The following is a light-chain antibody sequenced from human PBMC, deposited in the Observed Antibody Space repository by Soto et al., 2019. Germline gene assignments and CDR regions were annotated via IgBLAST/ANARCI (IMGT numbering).Light chain of an antibody. CDR1: QSIRRF. CDR3: QQYNYYRWT. CDR2: QAS. J-gene: IGKJ1*01. V-gene: IGKV1-5*03. Sequence: DIQMTQSPSSLSSSVGDRVTITCRASQSIRRFLAWYQQKPGKAPKLLIYQASNLESGFPSRFSGSGSGTEFTLTISSLQPDDLAVYYCQQYNYYRWTFGQGTKVDIK.